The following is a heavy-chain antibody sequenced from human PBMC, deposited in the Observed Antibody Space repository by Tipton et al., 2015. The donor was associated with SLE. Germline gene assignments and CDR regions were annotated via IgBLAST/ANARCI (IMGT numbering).Heavy chain of an antibody. CDR1: GGSISSSNNF. V-gene: IGHV4-39*07. J-gene: IGHJ4*02. D-gene: IGHD2-8*02. Sequence: TLSLTCTVSGGSISSSNNFWGWIRQPPGKGLEWIGNIYHSGTTYYNPSLMSRVTISVDTSKNQFFLRLSSVTAADTAIYYCARPDYCAGGTCYLDWGQGILVTVSS. CDR2: IYHSGTT. CDR3: ARPDYCAGGTCYLD.